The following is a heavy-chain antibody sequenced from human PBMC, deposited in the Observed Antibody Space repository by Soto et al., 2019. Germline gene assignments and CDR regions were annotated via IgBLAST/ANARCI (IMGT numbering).Heavy chain of an antibody. Sequence: QVQLVESGGGVVQPGRSLRLSCAASGFTFSSYGMHWVRQAPGKGLERVAVIWYDGSNKYYADSVKGRFTISRDNSKNTLYLQMNSLRAEDTAVYYCAREGMPDSSWFSSYYYGMDVWGQGTTVTVSS. V-gene: IGHV3-33*01. CDR2: IWYDGSNK. CDR1: GFTFSSYG. CDR3: AREGMPDSSWFSSYYYGMDV. D-gene: IGHD6-13*01. J-gene: IGHJ6*02.